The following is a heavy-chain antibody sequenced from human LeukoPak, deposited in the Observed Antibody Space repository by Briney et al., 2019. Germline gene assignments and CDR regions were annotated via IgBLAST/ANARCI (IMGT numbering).Heavy chain of an antibody. Sequence: ASVKVSCKASGYTFTGYYMHWVRQAPGQGLEWMGWINPNSGGTNYAQKFQGRVTMTRDTSISTAYMELSRLRSDDTAVYYCARGYCTNGLCLNYFDYWGQGTLVTVSS. CDR2: INPNSGGT. CDR1: GYTFTGYY. J-gene: IGHJ4*01. V-gene: IGHV1-2*02. CDR3: ARGYCTNGLCLNYFDY. D-gene: IGHD2-8*01.